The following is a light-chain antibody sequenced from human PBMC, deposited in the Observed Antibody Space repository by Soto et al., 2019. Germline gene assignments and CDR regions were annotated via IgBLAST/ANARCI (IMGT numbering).Light chain of an antibody. CDR1: SSNIGSNT. J-gene: IGLJ1*01. Sequence: QSVLTQPPSASGTPGQRVTISCSGSSSNIGSNTVNWYQQLPGTAHKLLIYSNNQRPSGVPDRFYGSKSGTSASLAISGLQSENEADYYCAAWDDSLDGPVFGTGTKVTV. CDR3: AAWDDSLDGPV. V-gene: IGLV1-44*01. CDR2: SNN.